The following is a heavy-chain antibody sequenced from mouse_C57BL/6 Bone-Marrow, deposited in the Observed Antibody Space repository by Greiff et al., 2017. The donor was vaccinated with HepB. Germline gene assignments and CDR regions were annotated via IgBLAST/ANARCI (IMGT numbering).Heavy chain of an antibody. Sequence: VQLKQSGAELVRPGASVKLSCTASGFNIKDDYMHWVKQRPEQGLEWIGWIDPENGDTEYASKFQGKATITADTSSNTAYLQLSSLTSEDTAVYYCTTDSPYWYFDVWGTGTTVTVSS. V-gene: IGHV14-4*01. CDR3: TTDSPYWYFDV. CDR2: IDPENGDT. CDR1: GFNIKDDY. J-gene: IGHJ1*03. D-gene: IGHD2-12*01.